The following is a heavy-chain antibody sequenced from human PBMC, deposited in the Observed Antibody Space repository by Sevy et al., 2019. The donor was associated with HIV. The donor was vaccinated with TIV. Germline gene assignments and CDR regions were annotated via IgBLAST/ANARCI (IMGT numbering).Heavy chain of an antibody. D-gene: IGHD1-1*01. CDR1: GFAFSHYG. CDR3: AKVDRLGYNLGAFDL. Sequence: GGSLRLSCEASGFAFSHYGIHWVRQPPGQGLQWLAVIWYDGSHKDYAETLKGRITISRDNSKTTVHLEMDSLRAEDTAVYYCAKVDRLGYNLGAFDLWGQGTMVTVSS. CDR2: IWYDGSHK. J-gene: IGHJ3*01. V-gene: IGHV3-33*06.